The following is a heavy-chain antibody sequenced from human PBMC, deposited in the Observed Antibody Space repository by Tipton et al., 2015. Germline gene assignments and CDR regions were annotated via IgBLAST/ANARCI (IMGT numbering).Heavy chain of an antibody. CDR1: GSSVSSGNYY. V-gene: IGHV4-61*01. Sequence: TLSLTCSVSGSSVSSGNYYWSWIRQPPGKGLEWIGYVSHSDTSHYNPSLKSRVTISVDTSKNQFSLTLNSLTAADTAVYYCARETTYYYDSSGGPVNYFDYWGQGTLVTVSS. D-gene: IGHD3-22*01. CDR2: VSHSDTS. CDR3: ARETTYYYDSSGGPVNYFDY. J-gene: IGHJ4*02.